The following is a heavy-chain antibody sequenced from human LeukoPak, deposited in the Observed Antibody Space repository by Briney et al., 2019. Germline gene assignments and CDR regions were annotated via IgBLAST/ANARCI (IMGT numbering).Heavy chain of an antibody. Sequence: ASVKVSCTASGYTFTDYYMHWVRQAPGQGLEWMGWINPDSGGTNYAQKFQGRVTMTRDTSISTAYMELSRLRSDDTAVYYCARGYDILTGYQCFDPWGQGTLVTVSS. J-gene: IGHJ5*02. CDR1: GYTFTDYY. CDR3: ARGYDILTGYQCFDP. V-gene: IGHV1-2*02. D-gene: IGHD3-9*01. CDR2: INPDSGGT.